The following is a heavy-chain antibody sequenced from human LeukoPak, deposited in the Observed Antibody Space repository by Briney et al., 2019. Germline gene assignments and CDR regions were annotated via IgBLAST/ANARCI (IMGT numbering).Heavy chain of an antibody. CDR2: INPNSGGT. D-gene: IGHD3/OR15-3a*01. Sequence: ASVKVSCNASGYTFTGYYMHWVRHAPGQGFEWMGWINPNSGGTNSAQKFQGRVTMTRDTPITTAYMELSRLRSDDTAVYYCAIGIITRATAGLGYWGQGTLVTVSS. CDR1: GYTFTGYY. V-gene: IGHV1-2*02. CDR3: AIGIITRATAGLGY. J-gene: IGHJ4*02.